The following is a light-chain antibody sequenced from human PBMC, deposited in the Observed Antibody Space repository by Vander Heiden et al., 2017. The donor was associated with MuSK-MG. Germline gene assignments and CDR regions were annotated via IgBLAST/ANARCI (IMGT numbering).Light chain of an antibody. J-gene: IGLJ2*01. CDR1: ITDIGGFYS. Sequence: QSALTQPASVSGSPGQSVTTSCTGSITDIGGFYSVSWYQQHPGRAPKLIIYDVTSRPSGLSTRFSGSKSGNTASLTISGLQPEDEAVYFCSAYSAITTLQFGGGTNLTV. V-gene: IGLV2-14*01. CDR2: DVT. CDR3: SAYSAITTLQ.